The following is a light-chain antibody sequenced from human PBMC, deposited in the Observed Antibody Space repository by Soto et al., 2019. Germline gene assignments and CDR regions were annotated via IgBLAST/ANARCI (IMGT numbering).Light chain of an antibody. V-gene: IGLV2-14*03. Sequence: QSALTQPASVSGSPGQSITISCTGTSADVGGSVYVSWYQHHPGKAPKLMVFDVNRRPSGVSDRFSGSKSGNTASLTISGLQPEDEADYYCASYISTSTYVFGTGTKLTVL. CDR2: DVN. CDR3: ASYISTSTYV. J-gene: IGLJ1*01. CDR1: SADVGGSVY.